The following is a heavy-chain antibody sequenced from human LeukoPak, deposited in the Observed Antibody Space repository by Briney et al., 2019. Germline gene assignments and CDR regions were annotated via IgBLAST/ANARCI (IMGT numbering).Heavy chain of an antibody. Sequence: NPSETLSLTCAVYGVSFSGYYWSWIRQPPGKGLEGIGEINHSGSTNYNPSLKSRVTISVDTSKNQFSLKLSSVTAADTAVYYCARGRRGYSYGSFDYWGQGTLVTVSS. J-gene: IGHJ4*02. V-gene: IGHV4-34*01. CDR2: INHSGST. CDR1: GVSFSGYY. D-gene: IGHD5-18*01. CDR3: ARGRRGYSYGSFDY.